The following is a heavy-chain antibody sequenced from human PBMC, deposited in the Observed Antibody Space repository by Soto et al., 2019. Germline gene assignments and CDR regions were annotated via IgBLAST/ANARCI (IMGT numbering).Heavy chain of an antibody. Sequence: GESLKTSCKGSGYSFTSYWISWVRQMPGKGLEWMGRIDPSDSYTNYSPSFQGHVTISADKSISTAYLQWSSLKASDTAMYYCARHESQYSSPYYYGMDVWGQGTTVTVSS. CDR1: GYSFTSYW. V-gene: IGHV5-10-1*01. J-gene: IGHJ6*02. CDR2: IDPSDSYT. CDR3: ARHESQYSSPYYYGMDV. D-gene: IGHD6-6*01.